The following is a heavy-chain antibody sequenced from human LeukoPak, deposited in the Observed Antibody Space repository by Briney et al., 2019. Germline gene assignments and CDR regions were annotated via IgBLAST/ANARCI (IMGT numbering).Heavy chain of an antibody. Sequence: SQTLSLTCAISGDSVSSNSAAWNWIRQSPSRGLEWLGRTYYRSKWYNDYAASVKSRITFNPDTSNNQLSLQLISVTPEDTAVYYCARGWSFDCWGQGTLVTVSS. CDR2: TYYRSKWYN. D-gene: IGHD6-19*01. V-gene: IGHV6-1*01. CDR1: GDSVSSNSAA. J-gene: IGHJ4*02. CDR3: ARGWSFDC.